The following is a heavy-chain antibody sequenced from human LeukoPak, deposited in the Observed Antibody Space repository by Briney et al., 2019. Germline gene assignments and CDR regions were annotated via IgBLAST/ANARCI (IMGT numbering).Heavy chain of an antibody. J-gene: IGHJ3*02. D-gene: IGHD3-10*01. CDR1: GFTFSSYG. CDR2: MGDSGGST. Sequence: GGTLRLSCAASGFTFSSYGMSWVRQAPGKGLEWVAVMGDSGGSTYYADSVKGRFTMSRDNPKNTVYLEMKSLRVEDTAVYYCAKLYLGELYAFEMWGQGTRVIVSS. V-gene: IGHV3-23*01. CDR3: AKLYLGELYAFEM.